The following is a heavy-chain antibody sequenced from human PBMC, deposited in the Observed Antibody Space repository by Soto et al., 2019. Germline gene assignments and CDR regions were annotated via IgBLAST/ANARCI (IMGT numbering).Heavy chain of an antibody. V-gene: IGHV5-51*01. CDR2: IYPGDSDT. Sequence: GESLKISCKGSGYSFTSYWIGWVRQMPGKGLEWMGIIYPGDSDTRYSPSFQGQVTISADKSISTAYLQWSSLKASDTAMYYCARRDDYGDYGYTLFDYWGQGTLVTVSS. D-gene: IGHD4-17*01. CDR1: GYSFTSYW. CDR3: ARRDDYGDYGYTLFDY. J-gene: IGHJ4*02.